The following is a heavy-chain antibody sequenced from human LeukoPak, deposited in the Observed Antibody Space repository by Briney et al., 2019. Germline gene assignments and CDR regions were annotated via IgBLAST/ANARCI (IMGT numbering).Heavy chain of an antibody. CDR3: ARWGETRQYYFDY. V-gene: IGHV3-33*01. J-gene: IGHJ4*02. CDR1: GFIFSDYG. CDR2: TRFDGSIK. Sequence: PGGSLRLSCAVSGFIFSDYGFHWVRQAPGKGPEWVAVTRFDGSIKQYADSVKGRFTISRDDSKNTLYLQMNFLKSEDTAVYYCARWGETRQYYFDYWGQGTLVTVSS. D-gene: IGHD3-16*01.